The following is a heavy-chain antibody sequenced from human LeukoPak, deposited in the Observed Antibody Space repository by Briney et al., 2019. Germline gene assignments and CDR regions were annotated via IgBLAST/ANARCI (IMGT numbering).Heavy chain of an antibody. D-gene: IGHD2-2*01. J-gene: IGHJ4*02. CDR1: GFTFSNAW. Sequence: GGSLRLSSAASGFTFSNAWMSWVRQAPGKGLEWVSAISGSGGSTYYADSVKGRFTISRDNSKNTLYLQMNSLRAEDTAVYYCAKDRVVVPAAMLGYWGQGTLVTVSS. CDR3: AKDRVVVPAAMLGY. V-gene: IGHV3-23*01. CDR2: ISGSGGST.